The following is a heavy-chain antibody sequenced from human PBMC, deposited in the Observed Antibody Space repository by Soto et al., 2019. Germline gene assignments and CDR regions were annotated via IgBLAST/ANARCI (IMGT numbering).Heavy chain of an antibody. CDR3: ARVPLAAAGTFDF. Sequence: ETLSLTCTVSGGSVNSGLYYWSWIRQPPGKGLEWIGYSYYSGGADYSPSLKSRVTISVDTSRNQFSLNLSSVTAADTAFYYCARVPLAAAGTFDFWGQGTLVTVSS. D-gene: IGHD6-13*01. CDR1: GGSVNSGLYY. J-gene: IGHJ4*02. CDR2: SYYSGGA. V-gene: IGHV4-61*01.